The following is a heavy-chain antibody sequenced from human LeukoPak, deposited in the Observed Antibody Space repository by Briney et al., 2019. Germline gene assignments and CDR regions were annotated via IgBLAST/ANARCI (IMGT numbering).Heavy chain of an antibody. CDR1: GGSISSDY. CDR3: AREVRGRYSYRYYYYYYMDV. CDR2: IYYSGST. Sequence: PSETLSLTCTVSGGSISSDYWSWIRQPPGKGLEWIGYIYYSGSTNYNPSLKSRVTMSVVTSKNQFSLKLSSVTAADTAVYDSAREVRGRYSYRYYYYYYMDVWGKGTTVTVSS. D-gene: IGHD5-18*01. V-gene: IGHV4-59*12. J-gene: IGHJ6*03.